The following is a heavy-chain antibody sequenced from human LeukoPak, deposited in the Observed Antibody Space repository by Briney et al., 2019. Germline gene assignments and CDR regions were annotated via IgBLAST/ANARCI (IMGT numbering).Heavy chain of an antibody. Sequence: GGSLRLSCAASGFTFSSYSMNWVRQAPGHGLEWVSSISSSSSCIYYADSVKGRFTISRDNAKNSLYLQMNSLRAEDTAVYYCARITIFGVVRQPSYYYGMDVWGQGTTVTVSS. J-gene: IGHJ6*02. D-gene: IGHD3-3*01. CDR3: ARITIFGVVRQPSYYYGMDV. CDR2: ISSSSSCI. CDR1: GFTFSSYS. V-gene: IGHV3-21*01.